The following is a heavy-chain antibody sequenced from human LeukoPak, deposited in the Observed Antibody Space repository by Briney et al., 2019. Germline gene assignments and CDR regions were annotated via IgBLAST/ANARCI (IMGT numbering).Heavy chain of an antibody. V-gene: IGHV3-7*01. J-gene: IGHJ4*02. CDR2: IKQDGSEK. CDR1: GINFSTCY. Sequence: GGSLRLSCAASGINFSTCYMSWVRQAPGKGLEWVANIKQDGSEKNYVDSVKGRFTISRDNAKNSLYLQMNSLRAEDTAVYYCASEGLAYWGQETLFTVSS. CDR3: ASEGLAY.